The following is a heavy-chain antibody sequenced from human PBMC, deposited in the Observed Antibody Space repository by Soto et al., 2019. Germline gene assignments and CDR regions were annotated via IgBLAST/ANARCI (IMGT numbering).Heavy chain of an antibody. Sequence: GGSLRLSCAASGFTVGSYAMTWVRQAPGKGLEWVSGISYDGSNIYYADSVKGRFTISRDNSKNTLYLQMNSLRAEDTAVYYCAKVKGDIVVVPTALGFDYWGQGTLVTVSS. CDR2: ISYDGSNI. D-gene: IGHD2-2*01. J-gene: IGHJ4*02. CDR1: GFTVGSYA. V-gene: IGHV3-30*18. CDR3: AKVKGDIVVVPTALGFDY.